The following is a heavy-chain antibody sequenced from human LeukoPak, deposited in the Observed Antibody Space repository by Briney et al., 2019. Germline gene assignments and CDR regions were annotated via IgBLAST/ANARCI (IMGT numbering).Heavy chain of an antibody. D-gene: IGHD3-22*01. CDR3: AKDGSPTYYYDSSGYYS. CDR1: GFTFSSYG. J-gene: IGHJ4*02. Sequence: PGGSLRLSCAASGFTFSSYGMSWVRQAPGKGLEWVSAISGNGGSTYYADSVKGRFTISRDNSKNTLYLQMNSLRAEDTAVYYCAKDGSPTYYYDSSGYYSWGQGTLVTVSS. V-gene: IGHV3-23*01. CDR2: ISGNGGST.